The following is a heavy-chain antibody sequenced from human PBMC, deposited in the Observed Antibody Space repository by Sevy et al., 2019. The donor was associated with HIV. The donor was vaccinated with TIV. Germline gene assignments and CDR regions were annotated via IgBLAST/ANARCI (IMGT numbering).Heavy chain of an antibody. CDR2: ISGSGGST. D-gene: IGHD1-20*01. CDR1: GFTFSKYS. J-gene: IGHJ6*03. Sequence: GGSLRLSCAASGFTFSKYSMSWVRQAPGKGLEWVSAISGSGGSTYYADSVKGRFTISRDNSKNTLYLQMNSLRAEDTAVYYCAKDGYKPSVGDENYYYYYMDVWGKGTTVTVSS. V-gene: IGHV3-23*01. CDR3: AKDGYKPSVGDENYYYYYMDV.